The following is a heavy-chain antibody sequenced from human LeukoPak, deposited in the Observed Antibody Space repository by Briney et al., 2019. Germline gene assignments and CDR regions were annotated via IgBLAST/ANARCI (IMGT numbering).Heavy chain of an antibody. CDR3: ARGGYSYGGGSYYYYMDV. J-gene: IGHJ6*03. CDR2: IYYSGST. D-gene: IGHD5-18*01. Sequence: SETLSLTCTVSGGSISSYYWSWIRQPPGKGLEWIGYIYYSGSTNHNPSLKSRVTISVDTSKNQFSLKLSSVTAADTAVYYCARGGYSYGGGSYYYYMDVWGQGTTVTISS. V-gene: IGHV4-59*01. CDR1: GGSISSYY.